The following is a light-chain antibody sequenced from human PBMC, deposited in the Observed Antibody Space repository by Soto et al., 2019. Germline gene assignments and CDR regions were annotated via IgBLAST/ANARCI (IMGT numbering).Light chain of an antibody. V-gene: IGKV4-1*01. J-gene: IGKJ2*01. Sequence: DIVMTQSPDSLAVSLGERATINCKSSQSVLYTSNNKNFLAWYQQKQGQPPKLLIYWASTRVSGVPDRFSGSGSGTDFTLTISSLQAEDVAVYYCQQYYSTLYTFGQGTKLEIK. CDR3: QQYYSTLYT. CDR2: WAS. CDR1: QSVLYTSNNKNF.